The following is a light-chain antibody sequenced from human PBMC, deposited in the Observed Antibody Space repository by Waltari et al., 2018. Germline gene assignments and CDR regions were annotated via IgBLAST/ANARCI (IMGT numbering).Light chain of an antibody. J-gene: IGKJ5*01. Sequence: EIVLTQSPATLSLSPGERATLYCRASQSVRSYLAWYQQKPGQAPRLLISDASNRATGIPARFSGSGSGTDFTLTISSLEPEDFAVYYCQQRSNWPPITFGQGTRLEIK. CDR1: QSVRSY. V-gene: IGKV3-11*01. CDR2: DAS. CDR3: QQRSNWPPIT.